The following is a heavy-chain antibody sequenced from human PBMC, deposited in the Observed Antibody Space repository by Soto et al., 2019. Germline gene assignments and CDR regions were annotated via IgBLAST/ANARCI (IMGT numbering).Heavy chain of an antibody. CDR3: ARGRLTRLYFDY. J-gene: IGHJ4*02. V-gene: IGHV1-18*04. CDR2: ISAYNGNT. CDR1: GYTFTSYV. Sequence: ASVKVSCKASGYTFTSYVISWVLQAPGQGLEWMGWISAYNGNTNYAQKLQGRVTMTTDTSTSTAYMELSSLRSDDTAVYYCARGRLTRLYFDYWGQGTLVTVSS. D-gene: IGHD3-9*01.